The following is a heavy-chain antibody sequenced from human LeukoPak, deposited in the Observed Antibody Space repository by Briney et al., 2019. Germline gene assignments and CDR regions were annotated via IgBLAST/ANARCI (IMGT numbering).Heavy chain of an antibody. D-gene: IGHD1-26*01. Sequence: GGSLRLSCAASRFTFSSYWMTWVRQAPGKGLEWVSSVSGSGRNTFYPDPVEGRFTISRDNSKNTVYLQMNSLRADDTAVYYCVKSRRVGANQRGLFDYWGQGTLVTVSP. CDR3: VKSRRVGANQRGLFDY. J-gene: IGHJ4*02. V-gene: IGHV3-23*01. CDR2: VSGSGRNT. CDR1: RFTFSSYW.